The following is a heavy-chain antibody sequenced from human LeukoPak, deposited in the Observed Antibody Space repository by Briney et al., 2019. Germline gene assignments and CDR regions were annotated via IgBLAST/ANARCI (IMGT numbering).Heavy chain of an antibody. D-gene: IGHD4-23*01. CDR1: GYTFTGYG. V-gene: IGHV1-18*01. Sequence: ASVKVSCKASGYTFTGYGISWVRQAPGQGLEWMGWISAYNGNTNYAQKLQGRVTMTTDTSTSTAYMELRSLRSDDTAVYYCASSIHGGNGIYYGMDVWGQGTTVTVSS. CDR2: ISAYNGNT. J-gene: IGHJ6*02. CDR3: ASSIHGGNGIYYGMDV.